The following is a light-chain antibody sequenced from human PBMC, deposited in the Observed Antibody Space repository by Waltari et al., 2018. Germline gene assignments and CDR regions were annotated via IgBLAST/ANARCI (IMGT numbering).Light chain of an antibody. Sequence: QSVLTQPPSVSEAPRQRVTISCSGSTSNIANHAVNWYQQPPGKAPKLLIYYEDLLPSGVSDRFSASKSGTSASLAISGLQSEDEADYYCSVWDDSLNGQVFGGGTKLTVL. CDR3: SVWDDSLNGQV. V-gene: IGLV1-36*01. CDR1: TSNIANHA. CDR2: YED. J-gene: IGLJ2*01.